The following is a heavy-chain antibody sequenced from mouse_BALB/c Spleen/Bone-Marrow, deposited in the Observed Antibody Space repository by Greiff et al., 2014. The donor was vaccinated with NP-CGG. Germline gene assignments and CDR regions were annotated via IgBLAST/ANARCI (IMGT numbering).Heavy chain of an antibody. Sequence: VQLQQSGAELVRSGASVKLSCTASGFNIKDYYMHWVKQMPEQGLEWIGWIDPEIGDSEYAPKFQGKATMTADTSSNTAYLQASSLTSEDTAGYYRNAERSFAYWGQGTLVTVSA. CDR1: GFNIKDYY. CDR2: IDPEIGDS. CDR3: NAERSFAY. J-gene: IGHJ3*01. V-gene: IGHV14-4*02.